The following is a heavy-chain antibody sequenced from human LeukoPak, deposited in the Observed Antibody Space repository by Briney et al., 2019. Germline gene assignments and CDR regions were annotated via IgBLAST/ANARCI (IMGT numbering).Heavy chain of an antibody. CDR2: IYYSGST. V-gene: IGHV4-59*05. D-gene: IGHD3-22*01. CDR1: GGSISSYY. CDR3: ASTSSDYYDSSGYYY. J-gene: IGHJ4*02. Sequence: SETLPLTCTVSGGSISSYYWSWIRQPPGKGLEWIGSIYYSGSTYYNPSLKSRVTISVDTSKNQFSLKLSSVTAADTAVYYCASTSSDYYDSSGYYYWGQGTLVTVSS.